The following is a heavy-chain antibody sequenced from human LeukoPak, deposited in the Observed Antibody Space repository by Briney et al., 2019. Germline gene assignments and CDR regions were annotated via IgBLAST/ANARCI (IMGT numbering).Heavy chain of an antibody. CDR2: IYNSGST. Sequence: SETLSLTCTVSGGSISSDYWSWIRHPPGHGLEWIGYIYNSGSTNNNPSLKRQVTISVDTATNQFSLKLTSVTATATAVYYCARGVMGAPQTFDYWGQGTLVTVSS. CDR1: GGSISSDY. D-gene: IGHD2-21*01. J-gene: IGHJ4*02. V-gene: IGHV4-59*01. CDR3: ARGVMGAPQTFDY.